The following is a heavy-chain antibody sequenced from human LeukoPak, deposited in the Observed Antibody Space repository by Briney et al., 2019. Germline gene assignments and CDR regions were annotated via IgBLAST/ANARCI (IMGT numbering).Heavy chain of an antibody. J-gene: IGHJ4*02. V-gene: IGHV1-24*01. D-gene: IGHD3-10*01. CDR1: GYTLTELS. CDR2: FDPEDGET. Sequence: GASVKVSCKVSGYTLTELSMHWVRQAPGKGPEWMGGFDPEDGETIYAQKFQGRVTMTEDTSTDTAYMELSSLRSENTAVYYCATDYYGSGSYGYWGQGTLVTVSS. CDR3: ATDYYGSGSYGY.